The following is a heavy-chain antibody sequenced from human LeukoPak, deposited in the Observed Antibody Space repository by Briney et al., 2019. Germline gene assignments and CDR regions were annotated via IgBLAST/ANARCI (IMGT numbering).Heavy chain of an antibody. V-gene: IGHV1-18*01. D-gene: IGHD3-3*01. CDR1: GYTFTSYG. CDR3: ARSPHADDFWSGGGY. Sequence: ASVKVSCKASGYTFTSYGISWVRQAPGQGLEWMGWISAYNDNTNYAQKLQGRVTMTTDTSTSTAYMELRSLRSDDTAVYYCARSPHADDFWSGGGYWGQGTLVTVSS. CDR2: ISAYNDNT. J-gene: IGHJ4*02.